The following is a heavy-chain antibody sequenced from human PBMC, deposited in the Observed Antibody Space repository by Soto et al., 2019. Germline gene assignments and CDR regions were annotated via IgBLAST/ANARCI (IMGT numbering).Heavy chain of an antibody. D-gene: IGHD5-12*01. J-gene: IGHJ4*02. Sequence: EVQLVESGGGLVQPGGSLRLSCAASGFTVSSNYMSWVRQAPGKGLEWVSVIYSGGSTYYADSVKGRFTISRDNSKNTLYLQMNSLSAEDTVVYYCAREGYSGYDSTIDYWGQGTLVTVSS. V-gene: IGHV3-66*01. CDR3: AREGYSGYDSTIDY. CDR1: GFTVSSNY. CDR2: IYSGGST.